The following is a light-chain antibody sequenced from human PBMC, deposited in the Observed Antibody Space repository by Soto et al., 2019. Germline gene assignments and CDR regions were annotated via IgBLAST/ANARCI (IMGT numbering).Light chain of an antibody. V-gene: IGKV3-11*01. CDR3: QQRSNWPPLYT. J-gene: IGKJ3*01. CDR1: QSVSNY. CDR2: DAS. Sequence: EIVLTQSPATLSLSPGERATLSCRASQSVSNYLAWYQQKPGQAPRLLIYDASNRATGIPARFSGSGSGTDFTLTISSLDPEDFAVYYCQQRSNWPPLYTFGPGTKVDIK.